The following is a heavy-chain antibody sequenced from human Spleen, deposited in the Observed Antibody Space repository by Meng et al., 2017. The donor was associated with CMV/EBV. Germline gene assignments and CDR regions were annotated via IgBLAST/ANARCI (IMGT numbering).Heavy chain of an antibody. V-gene: IGHV1-8*01. CDR3: ARGNIAGAGYYDSYALDV. J-gene: IGHJ6*02. D-gene: IGHD6-19*01. Sequence: ASVKVSCKASGYSFSTFDFNWVRQANGQGLEWVGWMTPNGGDTGLAQRFQGRVTMTGDTLTSTAYMELSGLRAEDTAVYYCARGNIAGAGYYDSYALDVWGQGTTVTAP. CDR2: MTPNGGDT. CDR1: GYSFSTFD.